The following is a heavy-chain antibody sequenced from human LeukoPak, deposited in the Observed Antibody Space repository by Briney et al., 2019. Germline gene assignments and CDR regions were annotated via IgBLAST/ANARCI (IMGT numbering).Heavy chain of an antibody. CDR1: GFTFSSYA. CDR2: ISGSGGST. V-gene: IGHV3-23*01. CDR3: AKDGSIVVVPAASHFDY. J-gene: IGHJ4*02. Sequence: GGSLRLSCAASGFTFSSYAMSWVRQAPGKGLEWVSAISGSGGSTCYADSVKGRFTISRDNSKNTLYLQMNSLRAEDTAVYYCAKDGSIVVVPAASHFDYWGQGTLVTVSS. D-gene: IGHD2-2*01.